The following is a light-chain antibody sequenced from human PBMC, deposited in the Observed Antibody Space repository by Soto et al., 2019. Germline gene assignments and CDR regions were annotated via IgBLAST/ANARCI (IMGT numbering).Light chain of an antibody. Sequence: QSALTQPASVSGSPGQSITISCTGTSSDVGGYNYVSWYQHHPGKAPKLMIYEVSNRPSGVSNRFSGSKSGNTASLTISGLQAEDEADYYCSSYTRNNTRVFGGGTKLTVL. CDR3: SSYTRNNTRV. V-gene: IGLV2-14*01. CDR2: EVS. J-gene: IGLJ2*01. CDR1: SSDVGGYNY.